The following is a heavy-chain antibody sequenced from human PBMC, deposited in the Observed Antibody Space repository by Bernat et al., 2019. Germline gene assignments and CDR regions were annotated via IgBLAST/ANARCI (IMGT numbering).Heavy chain of an antibody. CDR3: ARGVGSSTSY. CDR2: ISSSSSYI. J-gene: IGHJ4*02. D-gene: IGHD6-6*01. CDR1: GFTFSSYS. Sequence: EVQLVESGGGLVKPGGSLRLSCAASGFTFSSYSMNWVRQAPGKGLEWVSSISSSSSYIYYADSVKGRFTISRDNAKNSLYLQMYSLRDEDTAVYYCARGVGSSTSYWGQGTLVTVSS. V-gene: IGHV3-21*01.